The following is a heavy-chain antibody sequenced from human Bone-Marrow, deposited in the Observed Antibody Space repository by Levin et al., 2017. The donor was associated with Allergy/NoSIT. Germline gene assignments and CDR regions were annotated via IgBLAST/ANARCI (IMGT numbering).Heavy chain of an antibody. CDR3: ARERVGIRGRDAFDI. CDR2: IYYTGSP. CDR1: GGSINYYY. D-gene: IGHD1-26*01. J-gene: IGHJ3*02. Sequence: ESLKISCNVFGGSINYYYWSWIRQPPGKGLDWIGYIYYTGSPNYNPSLKSRVTISVDKSNNQFSLQLNSVSAADTAVYYCARERVGIRGRDAFDIWGQGTMVTVSS. V-gene: IGHV4-59*01.